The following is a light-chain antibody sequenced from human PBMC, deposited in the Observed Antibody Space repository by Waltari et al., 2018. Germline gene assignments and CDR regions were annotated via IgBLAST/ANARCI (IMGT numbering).Light chain of an antibody. CDR1: SSDVGHYNY. Sequence: QSALTQPPSASGSPGQSVSISCTGTSSDVGHYNYVSWYQQHPGKAPKLMIYEVSQRPSGVPDRFSGSKSGNTASLTVSGLQAEDEADYYCSSYAGSNNKVFGGGTKLTVL. J-gene: IGLJ3*02. V-gene: IGLV2-8*01. CDR2: EVS. CDR3: SSYAGSNNKV.